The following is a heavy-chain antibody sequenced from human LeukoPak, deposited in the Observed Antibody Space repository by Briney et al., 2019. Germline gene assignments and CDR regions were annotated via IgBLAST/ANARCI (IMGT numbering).Heavy chain of an antibody. V-gene: IGHV3-64*02. CDR2: ISSNGGST. D-gene: IGHD3-3*01. CDR1: GFTFSNYA. Sequence: GSLTLSCAASGFTFSNYAMHWVRQAPGEGLEYVSAISSNGGSTYYADSVKGRFTISRDNSKNTLFLQMGSLRVEDMAVYYCARGLRAYYYYGMDVWGQGTTVTVSS. J-gene: IGHJ6*02. CDR3: ARGLRAYYYYGMDV.